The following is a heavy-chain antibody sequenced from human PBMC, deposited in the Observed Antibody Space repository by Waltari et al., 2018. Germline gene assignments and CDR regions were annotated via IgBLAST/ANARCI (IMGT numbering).Heavy chain of an antibody. CDR1: GFTLSDFW. CDR3: VRDMFGPLDY. D-gene: IGHD3-10*02. Sequence: EVQLVQSGGDLVQPGGYLRLACAASGFTLSDFWLHWVSQAPGKGLVWGARINEDGSRIDYAESVKGRFTISRDYAQNTMYLQMNSLRAEDTADYYCVRDMFGPLDYWGQGTLVTVSS. CDR2: INEDGSRI. V-gene: IGHV3-74*01. J-gene: IGHJ4*02.